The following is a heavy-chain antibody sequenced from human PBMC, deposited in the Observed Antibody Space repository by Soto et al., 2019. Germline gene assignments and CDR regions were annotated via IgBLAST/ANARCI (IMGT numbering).Heavy chain of an antibody. Sequence: QITLKESGPTLVKPTQTLTLTCSFSGLSLSTSGEAVGWIRQPPGKALEWLALIYWDDDKLFNPTLKTRLTITKDTSKNQVVLTLTNMEPVDTATYSCAHYVSASPAGWFDPWGQGILVTVSS. CDR1: GLSLSTSGEA. V-gene: IGHV2-5*02. D-gene: IGHD3-10*01. CDR3: AHYVSASPAGWFDP. J-gene: IGHJ5*02. CDR2: IYWDDDK.